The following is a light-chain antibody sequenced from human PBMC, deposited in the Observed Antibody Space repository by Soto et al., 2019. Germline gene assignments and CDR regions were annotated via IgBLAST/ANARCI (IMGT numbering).Light chain of an antibody. Sequence: DIQMTQSPSTLSSSVGDRVALTCRASQSISTYLAWYEQKPGKAPKLLIYKASSLESGVPSRFRGSGSGAEFTLTISSLQPDDFETYYCQQYNTYSRTFGQGTKVDIK. CDR3: QQYNTYSRT. V-gene: IGKV1-5*03. CDR2: KAS. J-gene: IGKJ1*01. CDR1: QSISTY.